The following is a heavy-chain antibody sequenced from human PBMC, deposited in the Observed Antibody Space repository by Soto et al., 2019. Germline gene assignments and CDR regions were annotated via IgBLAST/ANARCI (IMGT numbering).Heavy chain of an antibody. CDR3: ATRYGSGSYYRGYYYYYGMDV. J-gene: IGHJ6*02. Sequence: SETLSLTCTVSGGSISSYYWSWIRQPPGKGLEWIGYIYYSGSTNYNPSLKSRVTISVDTSKNQFSLKLSSVTAADTAVYYCATRYGSGSYYRGYYYYYGMDVWGQGTTVTVSS. D-gene: IGHD3-10*01. V-gene: IGHV4-59*01. CDR2: IYYSGST. CDR1: GGSISSYY.